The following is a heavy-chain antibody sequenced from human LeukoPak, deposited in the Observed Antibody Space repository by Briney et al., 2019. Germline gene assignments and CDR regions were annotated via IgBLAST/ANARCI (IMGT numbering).Heavy chain of an antibody. V-gene: IGHV4-34*01. CDR2: INHSGST. CDR1: GGSFSGYY. J-gene: IGHJ4*02. CDR3: AREYYYGSGSSFDY. Sequence: PSETLSLTCAVYGGSFSGYYWSWIRQPPGKGLEWIGEINHSGSTNYNPSLKSRVTISVDTSKNQFSLKLNSVTAADTAVYYCAREYYYGSGSSFDYWGQGTLVTVSS. D-gene: IGHD3-10*01.